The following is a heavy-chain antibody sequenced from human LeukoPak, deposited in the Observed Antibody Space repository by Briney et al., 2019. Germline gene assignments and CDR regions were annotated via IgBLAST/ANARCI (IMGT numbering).Heavy chain of an antibody. V-gene: IGHV1-2*02. J-gene: IGHJ3*02. Sequence: ASVKVSCKASGYAFTGYFIHWVRQAPGQGLEWMGWINPDSGGTNYAQKFQGRVTMTRDTSISTAYLELSGLRSDDTAVYYCATDSSGPYAFDIWGQGTMVTVSS. CDR3: ATDSSGPYAFDI. CDR1: GYAFTGYF. CDR2: INPDSGGT. D-gene: IGHD2-15*01.